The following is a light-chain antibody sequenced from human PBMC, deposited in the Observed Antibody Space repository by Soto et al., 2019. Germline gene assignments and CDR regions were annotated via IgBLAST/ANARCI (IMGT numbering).Light chain of an antibody. CDR3: QQTRAYPST. V-gene: IGKV1-9*01. J-gene: IGKJ4*01. CDR2: TAS. CDR1: QDIAMY. Sequence: DLQLTQSPASLSSSLRYRFTFTCRASQDIAMYLAWYQHKPGEPPTLLIHTASTLHGGVPSRFSGSGSGTDFTLTITSLQAEDFATYYCQQTRAYPSTCGGGTRWIS.